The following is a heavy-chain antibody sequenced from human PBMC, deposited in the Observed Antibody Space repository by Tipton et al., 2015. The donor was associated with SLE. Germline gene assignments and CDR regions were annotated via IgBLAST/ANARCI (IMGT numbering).Heavy chain of an antibody. V-gene: IGHV3-23*03. CDR2: IYSGGHT. CDR1: GFTFGDYS. D-gene: IGHD1-26*01. J-gene: IGHJ4*02. Sequence: SLRLSCAASGFTFGDYSMSWVRQAPGKGLEWVSVIYSGGHTYYEDSIRGRFTITRDVSKNTVYLEMNDLRPDDTALYYCARVAETVYWGRGYQFEHWGQGTLVTVSS. CDR3: ARVAETVYWGRGYQFEH.